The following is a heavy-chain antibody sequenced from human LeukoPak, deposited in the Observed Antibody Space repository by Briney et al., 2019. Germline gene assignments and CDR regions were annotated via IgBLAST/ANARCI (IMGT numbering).Heavy chain of an antibody. CDR1: GGSISSYY. CDR2: IYYSGST. V-gene: IGHV4-59*12. Sequence: SETLSLTCTVSGGSISSYYWSWIRQPPGRGLEWIGYIYYSGSTNYNPSLKSRVTISVDTSKNQFSLKLSSVTAADTAVYYCARGTDIVVVPAARVPLRFDPWGQGTLVTVSS. D-gene: IGHD2-2*01. CDR3: ARGTDIVVVPAARVPLRFDP. J-gene: IGHJ5*02.